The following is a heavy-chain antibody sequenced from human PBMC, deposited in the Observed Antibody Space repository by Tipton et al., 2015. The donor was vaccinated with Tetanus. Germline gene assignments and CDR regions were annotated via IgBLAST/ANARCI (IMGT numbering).Heavy chain of an antibody. CDR1: GGSISSSSYY. Sequence: LRLSCTVSGGSISSSSYYWGWIRQPPGKGLEWIGSIYYSGSTYYTPSLKSRVTISVDTPKNQFSLKLSSVTAADTAVYYCASQKAGTTQEEYFDYWGQGTLVTVSS. CDR2: IYYSGST. V-gene: IGHV4-39*01. D-gene: IGHD2-15*01. J-gene: IGHJ4*02. CDR3: ASQKAGTTQEEYFDY.